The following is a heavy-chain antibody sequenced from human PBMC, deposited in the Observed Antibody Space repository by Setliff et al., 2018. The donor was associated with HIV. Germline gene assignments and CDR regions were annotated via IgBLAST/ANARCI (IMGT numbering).Heavy chain of an antibody. CDR2: ISSGGGT. Sequence: PSETLSLTCTVSGGSISSGGLYWNWIRQYPGKGLEWIGYISSGGGTYYNPSLKSRVTISVDTSKSQFSLNVKSMTAADTAIYYCARRGSSWYSHWFDPWGQGTLVTVSS. CDR1: GGSISSGGLY. D-gene: IGHD6-13*01. CDR3: ARRGSSWYSHWFDP. J-gene: IGHJ5*02. V-gene: IGHV4-31*03.